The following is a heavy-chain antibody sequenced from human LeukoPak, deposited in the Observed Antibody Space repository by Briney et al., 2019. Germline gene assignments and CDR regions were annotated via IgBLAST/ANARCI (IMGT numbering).Heavy chain of an antibody. CDR2: INHSGST. D-gene: IGHD2-8*01. CDR3: ARAPYCTNGVCYSYYFDY. J-gene: IGHJ4*02. CDR1: GGSFSGYY. V-gene: IGHV4-34*01. Sequence: PSETLSLTCAVYGGSFSGYYWSWIRQPPGKGLEWIGEINHSGSTNYNPSLMSRVTISVDTSKNQFSLKLSSVTAADTAVYYCARAPYCTNGVCYSYYFDYWGQGTLVTVSS.